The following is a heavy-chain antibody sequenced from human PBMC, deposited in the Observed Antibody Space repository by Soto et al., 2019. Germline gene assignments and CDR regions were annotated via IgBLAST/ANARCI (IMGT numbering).Heavy chain of an antibody. Sequence: EVQLLESGGGLVQPGGSLRLSCAASGFTFSSYAMSWVRQAPGKGLEWVSAISGSGGSTYYADSVKGRFTISRDNSKNTLYLQMNRLRAEDTAVYHCARRSSGWYFDYWGQGTLVTVSS. V-gene: IGHV3-23*01. CDR3: ARRSSGWYFDY. J-gene: IGHJ4*02. CDR1: GFTFSSYA. CDR2: ISGSGGST. D-gene: IGHD6-19*01.